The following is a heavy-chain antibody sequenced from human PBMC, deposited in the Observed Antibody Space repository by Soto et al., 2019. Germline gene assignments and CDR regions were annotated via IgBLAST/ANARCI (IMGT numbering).Heavy chain of an antibody. Sequence: QVQLVQSRAEVKKPGASVKVSCKTSLYTFTNYGFSWVRQAPGQGLEWMGWISPYSGNTNYAQKLQGRVTLTTDTTTTTAYLELRSLKSDATAVYSCATQPYSGDWPEGNYFDYWGQGTLVTVSS. CDR1: LYTFTNYG. J-gene: IGHJ4*02. CDR3: ATQPYSGDWPEGNYFDY. V-gene: IGHV1-18*01. D-gene: IGHD6-19*01. CDR2: ISPYSGNT.